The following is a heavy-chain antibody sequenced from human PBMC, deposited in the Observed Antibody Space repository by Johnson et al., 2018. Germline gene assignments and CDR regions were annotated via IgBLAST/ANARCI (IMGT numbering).Heavy chain of an antibody. D-gene: IGHD5-18*01. J-gene: IGHJ6*02. V-gene: IGHV3-33*01. CDR2: IWYDGSNK. CDR3: ARARSWGIQLYYCYYGMDV. CDR1: GFTFSSYG. Sequence: QVQLVQSGGGVVQPGRSLRLSCAASGFTFSSYGMHWVRQAPGKGLEWVAVIWYDGSNKYYADSVKGRFTISRDNAKNTLFLQMNSLRAEDTAVYYCARARSWGIQLYYCYYGMDVWGQGTTVTFSS.